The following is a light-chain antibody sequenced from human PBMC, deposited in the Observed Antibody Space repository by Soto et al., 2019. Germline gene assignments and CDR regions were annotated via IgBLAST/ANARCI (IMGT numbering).Light chain of an antibody. Sequence: EIVMTQAPLSLPVTPGEPASISCRSSQSLLHSDGYNYVAWYVKKPGRYPQLLIKLASNRDSGVPDRVSGSGSGTDVTLRISRVEEEEVGVDDGMQGTHWPITFGQGTRLEIK. CDR3: MQGTHWPIT. V-gene: IGKV2-28*01. CDR1: QSLLHSDGYNY. J-gene: IGKJ5*01. CDR2: LAS.